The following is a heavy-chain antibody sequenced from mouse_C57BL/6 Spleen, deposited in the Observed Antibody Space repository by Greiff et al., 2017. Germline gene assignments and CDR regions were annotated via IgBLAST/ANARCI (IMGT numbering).Heavy chain of an antibody. D-gene: IGHD1-1*01. CDR3: ARAPIATGGAMGY. V-gene: IGHV1-69*01. Sequence: QVQLQQPGAELVMPGASVKLSCKASGYTFTSYWMHWVKQRPGQGLEWIGEIDPSDSYTNYNQKFKGKSTLTVDKSSSTAYMQLSSLTSEDSAVYYCARAPIATGGAMGYWGQGTSVTVSS. J-gene: IGHJ4*01. CDR1: GYTFTSYW. CDR2: IDPSDSYT.